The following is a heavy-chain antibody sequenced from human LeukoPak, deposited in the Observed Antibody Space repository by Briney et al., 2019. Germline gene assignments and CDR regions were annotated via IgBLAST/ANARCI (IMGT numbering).Heavy chain of an antibody. J-gene: IGHJ5*02. V-gene: IGHV1-69*13. Sequence: SVKVSCKASGGTFISYAISWVRQAPGQGGEWMGGIIPIFGTANYAHKSQGRVTIIADQSTSTAYMELSSLRSEDTAVYYCARYPTGDCSSTSCYTWWFDPWGQGTLVTVSS. D-gene: IGHD2-2*02. CDR3: ARYPTGDCSSTSCYTWWFDP. CDR2: IIPIFGTA. CDR1: GGTFISYA.